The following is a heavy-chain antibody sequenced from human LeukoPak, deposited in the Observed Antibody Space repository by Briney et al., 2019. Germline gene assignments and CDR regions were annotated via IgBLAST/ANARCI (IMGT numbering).Heavy chain of an antibody. V-gene: IGHV3-48*03. CDR2: ISSSGSTI. Sequence: GGSLRLSCAASGFTFSSYEMNWVRQAPGKGLEWVSYISSSGSTIYYADSVKGRFTISRDNSKNTLYLQMNSPRPEDTAVYYCARDSYGTGYYMDVWGKGTTVTVSS. D-gene: IGHD3-9*01. CDR3: ARDSYGTGYYMDV. CDR1: GFTFSSYE. J-gene: IGHJ6*04.